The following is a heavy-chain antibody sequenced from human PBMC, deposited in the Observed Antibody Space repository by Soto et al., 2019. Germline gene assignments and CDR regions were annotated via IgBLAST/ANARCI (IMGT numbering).Heavy chain of an antibody. CDR1: GFIFTSYS. J-gene: IGHJ1*01. Sequence: EVQLVESGGGLVQRGGSLRLSCAASGFIFTSYSMVWVRQAPGKGLEWVSSISSRSDSIYYADSVKGRFTISRDNAQKSLYLQMNSLTSEDTAVYYCARDRSADRFVQYFQHWGPGTLVTVSS. D-gene: IGHD6-19*01. CDR2: ISSRSDSI. CDR3: ARDRSADRFVQYFQH. V-gene: IGHV3-21*01.